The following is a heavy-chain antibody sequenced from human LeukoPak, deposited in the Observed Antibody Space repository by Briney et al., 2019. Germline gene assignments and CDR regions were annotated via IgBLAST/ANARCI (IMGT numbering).Heavy chain of an antibody. J-gene: IGHJ4*02. D-gene: IGHD2-15*01. CDR3: ARGRGVVAAIDY. CDR1: GGTFSSYA. Sequence: GASVKVSCKASGGTFSSYAISWVRQAPGQGLEWMGRIIPILGIANYAQKFQGRVTITADKSTSTAYMELSSLRSEDTAVYYCARGRGVVAAIDYWGQGTLVTVSS. V-gene: IGHV1-69*04. CDR2: IIPILGIA.